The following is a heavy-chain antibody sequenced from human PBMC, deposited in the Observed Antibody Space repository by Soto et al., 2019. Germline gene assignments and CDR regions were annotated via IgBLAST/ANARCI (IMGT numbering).Heavy chain of an antibody. J-gene: IGHJ3*01. Sequence: EVQLLESGGGLVQPGESLRLSCAASGFTFSYYWMHWVRQAPGMGLVWVSRIHSDGSSTTYADSVKGRFTISRDNARNTLYLQMNSXRAXXXXXXXXXXXXXXXXDRWGQGTVVTVSS. CDR2: IHSDGSST. CDR3: XXXXXXXXDR. V-gene: IGHV3-74*01. CDR1: GFTFSYYW.